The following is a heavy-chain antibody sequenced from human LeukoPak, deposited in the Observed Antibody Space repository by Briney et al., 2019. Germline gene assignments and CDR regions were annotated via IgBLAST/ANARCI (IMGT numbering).Heavy chain of an antibody. Sequence: GESLRLSCAASGFTFRSYWMYWVRQAPGKGLVWVSRINSAGTSIGYADSVKGRFTISRDNAHNTLYLQMNSLRAEDMAVYYCTSGGRVGDIFDIWGQGTMVTVSS. D-gene: IGHD2-15*01. J-gene: IGHJ3*02. CDR2: INSAGTSI. CDR3: TSGGRVGDIFDI. V-gene: IGHV3-74*01. CDR1: GFTFRSYW.